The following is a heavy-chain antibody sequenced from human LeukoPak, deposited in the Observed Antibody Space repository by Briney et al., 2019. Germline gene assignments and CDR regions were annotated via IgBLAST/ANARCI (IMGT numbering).Heavy chain of an antibody. Sequence: GGSLSLSCAASGFTFSSYAMHWVRQAPGKGLEWVAVISYDGSNKYYADSVKGRFTISRDNSKNTLYLQMNSLRAEDTAVYYCARGPSEYSSGWPFDYWGQGTLVTVSS. CDR1: GFTFSSYA. CDR2: ISYDGSNK. J-gene: IGHJ4*02. D-gene: IGHD6-19*01. CDR3: ARGPSEYSSGWPFDY. V-gene: IGHV3-30*04.